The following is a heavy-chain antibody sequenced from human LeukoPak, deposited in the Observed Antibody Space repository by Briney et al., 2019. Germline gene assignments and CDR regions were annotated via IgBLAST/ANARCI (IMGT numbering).Heavy chain of an antibody. CDR1: GVSISSYY. J-gene: IGHJ5*02. CDR2: INTSGNT. D-gene: IGHD2-15*01. CDR3: TEIYCDGGGCYWFDP. V-gene: IGHV4-4*07. Sequence: KPSETLSLTCTVSGVSISSYYWSWIRQAAGKGLEWIGRINTSGNTNYNHSLKSRVSLSVDTSKNQFSLKLRSMTAADAVVYYCTEIYCDGGGCYWFDPWGQGTLVTVSS.